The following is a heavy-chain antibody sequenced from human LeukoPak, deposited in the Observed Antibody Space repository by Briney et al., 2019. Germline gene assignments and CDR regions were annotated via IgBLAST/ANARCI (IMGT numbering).Heavy chain of an antibody. Sequence: PGGSLRLSCAVSGFTFDDYAMHWVRQAPGKGLEWVSLISCVGGSTSYADSVKGQFTISRDNSKNSLYLQMNSLRAEETALYYCAIGRRGYCSSTSCQVTPYDAFDIWGQGTMVTVSS. CDR1: GFTFDDYA. V-gene: IGHV3-43D*04. CDR2: ISCVGGST. CDR3: AIGRRGYCSSTSCQVTPYDAFDI. D-gene: IGHD2-2*01. J-gene: IGHJ3*02.